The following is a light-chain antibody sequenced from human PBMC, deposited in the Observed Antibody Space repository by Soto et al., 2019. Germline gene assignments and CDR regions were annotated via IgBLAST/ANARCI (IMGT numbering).Light chain of an antibody. Sequence: QSALTQPASVSGSLGQSITISCTGTTGDIGGYDRVSWYQQYPGKAPKLMISDVSFRPSGVSNRFSGSKSGNTASLTISDLQAVDESDYYCSSYAGSSTYVFGTGTKLTVL. CDR2: DVS. V-gene: IGLV2-14*01. J-gene: IGLJ1*01. CDR3: SSYAGSSTYV. CDR1: TGDIGGYDR.